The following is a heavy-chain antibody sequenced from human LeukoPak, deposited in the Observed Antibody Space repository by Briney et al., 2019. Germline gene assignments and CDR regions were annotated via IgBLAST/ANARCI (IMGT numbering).Heavy chain of an antibody. D-gene: IGHD5-24*01. J-gene: IGHJ4*02. CDR1: GYTFTGYY. CDR3: ARVATIRLPYLDY. Sequence: ASVKVSCKASGYTFTGYYMHWVRQAPGQGLEWMEWINPNSGGTNYAQKFQGRVTMTRDTSISTAYMELSRLRSDDTAVYYCARVATIRLPYLDYWGQGTLVTVSS. CDR2: INPNSGGT. V-gene: IGHV1-2*02.